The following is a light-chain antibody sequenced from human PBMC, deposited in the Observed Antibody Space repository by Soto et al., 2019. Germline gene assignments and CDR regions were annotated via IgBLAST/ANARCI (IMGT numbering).Light chain of an antibody. CDR3: TSYRSSSTAV. Sequence: QSALTQPASVSGSPGQSITISCTGTSSDVGGYNYVSWYQHHPGKAPKLMIYEVSNRPSGVSNRFSGSKSGNTASLTISGLQAEDEADYYCTSYRSSSTAVFGGGTKVTVL. CDR2: EVS. V-gene: IGLV2-14*01. J-gene: IGLJ2*01. CDR1: SSDVGGYNY.